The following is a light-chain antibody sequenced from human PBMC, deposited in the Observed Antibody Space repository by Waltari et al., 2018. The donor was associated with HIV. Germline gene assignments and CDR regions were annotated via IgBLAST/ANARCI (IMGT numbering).Light chain of an antibody. V-gene: IGLV1-36*01. Sequence: QSVLTQPPSVSEAPRQRVTISCSGSSSNIGNNAVNWYQQRPGKPPKLLIYYDDLLASGGSDRFTGSKSGTSASLSISGLQSEDESDYYCAAWDDSLNGVVFGEGTKLTVL. CDR2: YDD. CDR3: AAWDDSLNGVV. J-gene: IGLJ2*01. CDR1: SSNIGNNA.